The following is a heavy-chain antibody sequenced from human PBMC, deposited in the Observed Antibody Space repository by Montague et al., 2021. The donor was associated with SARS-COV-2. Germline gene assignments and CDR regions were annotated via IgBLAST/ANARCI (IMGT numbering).Heavy chain of an antibody. V-gene: IGHV4-39*01. J-gene: IGHJ4*02. CDR2: IHYSGRT. CDR1: GDSISRSTNH. Sequence: SETLSLICSVSGDSISRSTNHWGWIRQPPGKGLEWIASIHYSGRTYHNPPLKSRVTMSVDTSKNQFSLKLSSVTAADTAVYYCTRTTDDSALAATFWGQGTLVTVSS. CDR3: TRTTDDSALAATF. D-gene: IGHD6-19*01.